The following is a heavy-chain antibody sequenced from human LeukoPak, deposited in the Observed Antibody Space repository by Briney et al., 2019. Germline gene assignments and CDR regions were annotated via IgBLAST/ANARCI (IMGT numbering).Heavy chain of an antibody. CDR1: GGSASSGSYY. CDR3: ARSYSSSWFSQYWYFDL. V-gene: IGHV4-61*01. CDR2: ISYIGST. J-gene: IGHJ2*01. D-gene: IGHD6-13*01. Sequence: SETLSLTCTVSGGSASSGSYYWGWIRQPPEKGLEWIGYISYIGSTNYNPSLKSRVTISVDTSKNQFSLKLSSVTAADTAVYYCARSYSSSWFSQYWYFDLWGRGTLVTVSS.